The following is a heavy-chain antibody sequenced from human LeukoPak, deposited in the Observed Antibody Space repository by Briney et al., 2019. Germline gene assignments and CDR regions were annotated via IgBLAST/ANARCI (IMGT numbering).Heavy chain of an antibody. Sequence: PGESLKISCKGSGYTFSTHWIGWVRQMPGKGLEWMGIIYPDDSDTRYSPSFQGQVTISADKSINTAYLQWSSLKASDTAMYYCGRRNDNKALDIWGQGTMVTVSS. D-gene: IGHD5-24*01. V-gene: IGHV5-51*01. CDR2: IYPDDSDT. J-gene: IGHJ3*02. CDR3: GRRNDNKALDI. CDR1: GYTFSTHW.